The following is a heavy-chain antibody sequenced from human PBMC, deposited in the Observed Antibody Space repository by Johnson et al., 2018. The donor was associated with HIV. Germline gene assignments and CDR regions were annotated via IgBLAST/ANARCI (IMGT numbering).Heavy chain of an antibody. CDR2: IRYDGSNK. Sequence: VQLVESGGGVVQPGGSLRLSCAASGFAFNTYGMHWVRQAPGKGLEWVAFIRYDGSNKYYADSVKGRFTISRDNSKNTLYLQMNSLKTEDTAVYYCTTGVDTAMYAFDIWGQGTMVTVSS. D-gene: IGHD5-18*01. CDR1: GFAFNTYG. V-gene: IGHV3-30*02. J-gene: IGHJ3*02. CDR3: TTGVDTAMYAFDI.